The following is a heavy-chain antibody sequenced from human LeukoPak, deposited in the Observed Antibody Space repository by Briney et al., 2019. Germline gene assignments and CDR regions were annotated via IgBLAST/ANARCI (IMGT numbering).Heavy chain of an antibody. CDR2: ISYDGSNK. CDR3: AKSDGDYYYGMDV. D-gene: IGHD4-17*01. J-gene: IGHJ6*02. CDR1: GFTFSSYG. V-gene: IGHV3-30*18. Sequence: GGSLRLSCAASGFTFSSYGMHWVRQAPGKGLEWVAVISYDGSNKYYADSVKGRFTISRDNSKNMLYLQMNSLRAEDTAVYYCAKSDGDYYYGMDVWGQGTTVTVSS.